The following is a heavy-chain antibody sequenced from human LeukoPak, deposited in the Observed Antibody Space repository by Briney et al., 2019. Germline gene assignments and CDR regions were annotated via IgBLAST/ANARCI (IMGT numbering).Heavy chain of an antibody. Sequence: GGSLRLSCAASGFTFSGHWMSWVRQAPGKGLEWVANINQGGSDKYYVDSVKGRFTISRDDANNLLYLQMNSLRGEDTAVYYCTRDRSRAEDDWGQGTLVTVSS. V-gene: IGHV3-7*01. J-gene: IGHJ4*02. D-gene: IGHD1-14*01. CDR3: TRDRSRAEDD. CDR1: GFTFSGHW. CDR2: INQGGSDK.